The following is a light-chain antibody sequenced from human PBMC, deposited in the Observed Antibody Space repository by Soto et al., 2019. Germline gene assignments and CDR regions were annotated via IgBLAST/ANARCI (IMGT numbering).Light chain of an antibody. CDR1: QSVFYSSNNKNY. CDR2: WAS. Sequence: DIVMTQSPDSLAVSLGERATINCKSSQSVFYSSNNKNYLAWFQQRPGQPPKLLIYWASTRESGVPDRFSGSGSGTEFTLTISTLQAEDVAVYYCQQYYSTPLTFSGGTKVEIK. CDR3: QQYYSTPLT. V-gene: IGKV4-1*01. J-gene: IGKJ4*01.